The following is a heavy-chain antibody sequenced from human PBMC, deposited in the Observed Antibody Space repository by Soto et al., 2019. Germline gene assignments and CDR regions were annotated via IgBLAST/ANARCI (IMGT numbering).Heavy chain of an antibody. Sequence: GGSLRPSCAASGFTFSSYAMSWVRQAPGKGLEWVSAISGSGGSTYYADSVKGRFTISRDNSKNTLYLQMNSLRAEDTAVYYCAYLSRNGRSDYWGQGTLVTVSS. D-gene: IGHD1-1*01. CDR1: GFTFSSYA. CDR2: ISGSGGST. V-gene: IGHV3-23*01. CDR3: AYLSRNGRSDY. J-gene: IGHJ4*02.